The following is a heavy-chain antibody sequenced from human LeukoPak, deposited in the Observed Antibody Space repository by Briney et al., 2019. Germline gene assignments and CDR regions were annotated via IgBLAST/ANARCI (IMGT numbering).Heavy chain of an antibody. Sequence: GGSLRLSCAASGFTFNYYAMNCVRQAPGKGLEWVSSITGSGGDSYYADSVKGRFTISRDNSKNTVYLQLNSLRVEDTAVFYCAKAEVPDFWYSGLDVWGQGTTVTVSS. CDR2: ITGSGGDS. J-gene: IGHJ6*02. CDR3: AKAEVPDFWYSGLDV. V-gene: IGHV3-23*01. D-gene: IGHD4/OR15-4a*01. CDR1: GFTFNYYA.